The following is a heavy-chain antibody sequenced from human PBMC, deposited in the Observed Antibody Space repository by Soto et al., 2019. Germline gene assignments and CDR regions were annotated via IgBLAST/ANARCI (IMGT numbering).Heavy chain of an antibody. CDR3: ARGGGGGRASDI. CDR2: TYYRSKWYN. Sequence: QVQLPQSGPELVKPSQTLSLTCAISGDSVSSNCATWNWIRQSPSRGLEWLGRTYYRSKWYNDYALSVKSRITINPDTSKNQFSLQLHSVSPEDTAVYYCARGGGGGRASDIWGKGTMVTVSS. V-gene: IGHV6-1*01. CDR1: GDSVSSNCAT. J-gene: IGHJ3*02. D-gene: IGHD2-15*01.